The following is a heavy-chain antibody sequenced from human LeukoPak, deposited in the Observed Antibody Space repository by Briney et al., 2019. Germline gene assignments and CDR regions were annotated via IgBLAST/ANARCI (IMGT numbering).Heavy chain of an antibody. D-gene: IGHD3-16*02. Sequence: SETLSLTCTASGGSISSYYWSWIRQPAGKGLEWIGRIYTSGSTNYNPSLKSRVTMSVDTSKNQFSLKLSSVTAADTAVYYCARDQGPVMITFGGVIVKPHGAFDIWGQGTMVTVSS. CDR1: GGSISSYY. J-gene: IGHJ3*02. CDR2: IYTSGST. V-gene: IGHV4-4*07. CDR3: ARDQGPVMITFGGVIVKPHGAFDI.